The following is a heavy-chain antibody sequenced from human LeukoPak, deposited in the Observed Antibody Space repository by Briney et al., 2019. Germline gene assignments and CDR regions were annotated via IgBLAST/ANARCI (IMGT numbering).Heavy chain of an antibody. J-gene: IGHJ4*02. CDR1: GYSVTTYW. CDR2: IYPGYYDT. D-gene: IGHD1-1*01. Sequence: GESLKISWKGSGYSVTTYWIGWVRQMPRKGLECMGLIYPGYYDTRYRPSFQGQITISADKSISTAYLQWSSLKASDTAMYYCARHETGPYFHYWGQGTLVTVSS. V-gene: IGHV5-51*01. CDR3: ARHETGPYFHY.